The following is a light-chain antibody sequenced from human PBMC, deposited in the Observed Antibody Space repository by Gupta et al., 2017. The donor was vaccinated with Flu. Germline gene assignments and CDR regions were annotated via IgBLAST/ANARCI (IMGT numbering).Light chain of an antibody. CDR1: QSISSY. CDR2: SGS. CDR3: QQSYNTPFS. Sequence: DIQMTQSPSSLSASVGDRVTITCRASQSISSYVNWYQQKAGKAPKLLIYSGSNLQSGVPSRFSGSGSGTDFTLTISSLQREDFAIYYCQQSYNTPFSFGQGTKLEIK. V-gene: IGKV1-39*01. J-gene: IGKJ2*03.